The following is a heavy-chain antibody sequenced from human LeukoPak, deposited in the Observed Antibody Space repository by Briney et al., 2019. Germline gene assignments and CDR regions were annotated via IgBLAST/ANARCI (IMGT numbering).Heavy chain of an antibody. CDR1: GFTFSSDA. J-gene: IGHJ4*02. V-gene: IGHV3-23*01. Sequence: GGSLRLSCAASGFTFSSDAMSWVRLAPGKGLECVSVISDSGGGTYYADSVKGRFTISRDNSKNTLYLQMNSLRAEDTAVYYCAKSLSGGGYYFEYWGQGTLVTVSS. CDR3: AKSLSGGGYYFEY. CDR2: ISDSGGGT. D-gene: IGHD3-10*01.